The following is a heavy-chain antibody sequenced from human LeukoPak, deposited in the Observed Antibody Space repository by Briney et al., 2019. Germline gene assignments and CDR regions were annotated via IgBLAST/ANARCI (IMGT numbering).Heavy chain of an antibody. CDR3: ARELRTPYDILGRGNAFDI. Sequence: GGSLRLSCAASGFTFSNYAMHWVRQAPGKGLEWVSYISSSGSTIYYADSVKGRFTISRDNARNSLYLQMNSLRAEDTAVYYCARELRTPYDILGRGNAFDIWGQGTMVTVSS. CDR1: GFTFSNYA. J-gene: IGHJ3*02. D-gene: IGHD3-9*01. V-gene: IGHV3-48*03. CDR2: ISSSGSTI.